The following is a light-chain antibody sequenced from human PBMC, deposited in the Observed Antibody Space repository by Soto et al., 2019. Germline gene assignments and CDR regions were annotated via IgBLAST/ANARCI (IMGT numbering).Light chain of an antibody. CDR3: QQYYSYPL. V-gene: IGKV1-8*01. Sequence: AIRMTQSPSSFSASTGDRVTITCRASQGISSYLAWYQQKPGKAPKLLIYAASTLQSGVPSRFSGSGSGTDFTLTISCLQSEDFETYYCQQYYSYPLFGPGTKVDIK. J-gene: IGKJ3*01. CDR2: AAS. CDR1: QGISSY.